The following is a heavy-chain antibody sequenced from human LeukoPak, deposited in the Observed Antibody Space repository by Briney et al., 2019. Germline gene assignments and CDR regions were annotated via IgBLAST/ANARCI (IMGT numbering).Heavy chain of an antibody. CDR1: GFTFSDYY. CDR2: ISSSGSNI. Sequence: GGSLRLSCSASGFTFSDYYMSWIRQAPGKGLEWVSYISSSGSNIYSADSVKGRFTISRDNAKNSLYLQMNSLRAEDTAVYYCARGIDTSGWYDFDYWGQGTLVTVSS. CDR3: ARGIDTSGWYDFDY. J-gene: IGHJ4*02. V-gene: IGHV3-11*04. D-gene: IGHD6-19*01.